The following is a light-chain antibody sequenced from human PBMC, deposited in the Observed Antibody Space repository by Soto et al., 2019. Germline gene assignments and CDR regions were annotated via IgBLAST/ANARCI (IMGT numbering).Light chain of an antibody. Sequence: EIVLTQSPDTLSLSPGEGATLSCRASHAVSVSLVWYRQRPGQSPRLLIHDASNRATGISARFSGSGSGTDFTLPIGSLEPEESALYYCQQRASWPYTSGQGTKVEIK. J-gene: IGKJ2*01. CDR3: QQRASWPYT. CDR1: HAVSVS. V-gene: IGKV3-11*01. CDR2: DAS.